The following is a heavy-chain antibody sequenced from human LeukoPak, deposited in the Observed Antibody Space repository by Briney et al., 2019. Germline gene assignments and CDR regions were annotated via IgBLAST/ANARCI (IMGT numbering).Heavy chain of an antibody. J-gene: IGHJ4*02. Sequence: PSETLSLTCTVSGGSISSYYWSWIRQPPGKGLEWIGEINHSGSTNYNPSLKSRVTISVDTSKNQFSLKLSSVTAADTAVYYCARGILGYCSGGSCYAQDYWGQGTLVTVSS. CDR1: GGSISSYY. V-gene: IGHV4-34*01. D-gene: IGHD2-15*01. CDR2: INHSGST. CDR3: ARGILGYCSGGSCYAQDY.